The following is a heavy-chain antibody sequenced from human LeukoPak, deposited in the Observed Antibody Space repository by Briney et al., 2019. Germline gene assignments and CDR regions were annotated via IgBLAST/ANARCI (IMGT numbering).Heavy chain of an antibody. D-gene: IGHD3-22*01. V-gene: IGHV3-23*01. J-gene: IGHJ4*02. CDR1: GFTFSSYA. Sequence: GGSLRLSCAASGFTFSSYAMSWVRQAPGKGLEWVSSISTSSSYIYYADSVKGRFTISRDNSKNTLYLQMNSLRAEDTAVYYCAKDPRPTYYYDSSGYSPFDYWGQGTLVTVSS. CDR2: ISTSSSYI. CDR3: AKDPRPTYYYDSSGYSPFDY.